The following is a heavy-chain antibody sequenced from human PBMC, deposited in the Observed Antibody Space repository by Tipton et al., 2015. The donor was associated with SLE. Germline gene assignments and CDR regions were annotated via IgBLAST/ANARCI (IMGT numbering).Heavy chain of an antibody. D-gene: IGHD6-6*01. J-gene: IGHJ6*02. V-gene: IGHV3-21*01. CDR3: AREGLDSSSSRYYYGMDV. Sequence: SLRLSCAASGFTFSSYSMNWVRQAPGKGLEWVSSISSSSSYIYYADSVKGRFTISRDNAKNSLYLQMNSLRAEDTAVYYCAREGLDSSSSRYYYGMDVWGQGTTVTVSS. CDR2: ISSSSSYI. CDR1: GFTFSSYS.